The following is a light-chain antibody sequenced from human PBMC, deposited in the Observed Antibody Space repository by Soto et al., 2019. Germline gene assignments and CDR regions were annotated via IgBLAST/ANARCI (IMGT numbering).Light chain of an antibody. Sequence: EIVMTQSPATLSVSPGERATLSCRASQSVSSNLAWYQHTPGQAPRVLIYGASARATGVPARFSGSGSETEFTLTISNLQSEDSAVYYCQHYDSWPWTFGQGTKVEIK. CDR2: GAS. CDR3: QHYDSWPWT. CDR1: QSVSSN. J-gene: IGKJ1*01. V-gene: IGKV3-15*01.